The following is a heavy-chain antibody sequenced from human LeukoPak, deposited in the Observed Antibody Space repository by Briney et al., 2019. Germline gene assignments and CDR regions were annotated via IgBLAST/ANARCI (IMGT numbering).Heavy chain of an antibody. CDR2: IYYSGST. V-gene: IGHV4-59*08. CDR3: ARTYGDPRRGYFDY. CDR1: GGSISGYY. Sequence: SETLSLTCTVSGGSISGYYWSWIRQPPGKGLEWIGYIYYSGSTNYNPSLKSRVTISVDTSKNQFSLNLSSVTAADTAVYYCARTYGDPRRGYFDYWGQGTLVTVSS. D-gene: IGHD4-17*01. J-gene: IGHJ4*02.